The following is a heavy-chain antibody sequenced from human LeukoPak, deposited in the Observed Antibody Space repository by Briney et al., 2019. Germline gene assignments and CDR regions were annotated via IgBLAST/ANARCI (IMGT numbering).Heavy chain of an antibody. D-gene: IGHD3-3*01. CDR3: ANQLEWLLYMDV. V-gene: IGHV3-30*02. Sequence: GGSLRLSCAASGLTFSSYGIHWVRQAPGKGLEWVAFIQDDGSNKYYADSVKGRFTISRDNSKSTLYLQMNSLRAEDTAVYYCANQLEWLLYMDVWGKGTTVTVS. J-gene: IGHJ6*03. CDR1: GLTFSSYG. CDR2: IQDDGSNK.